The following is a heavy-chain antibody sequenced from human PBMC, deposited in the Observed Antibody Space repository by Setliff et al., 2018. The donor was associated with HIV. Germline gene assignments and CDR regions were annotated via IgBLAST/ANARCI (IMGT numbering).Heavy chain of an antibody. Sequence: ASVKVSCKASGGSFTSHVISWVRQAPGQGLEWMGGIIPFLRVINYAQKFQGRVTISTDESMGTAYMELSSLRYDDTAVYYCARRGDSYYYMDVWGKGTTVTVSS. CDR3: ARRGDSYYYMDV. J-gene: IGHJ6*03. CDR1: GGSFTSHV. V-gene: IGHV1-69*10. D-gene: IGHD7-27*01. CDR2: IIPFLRVI.